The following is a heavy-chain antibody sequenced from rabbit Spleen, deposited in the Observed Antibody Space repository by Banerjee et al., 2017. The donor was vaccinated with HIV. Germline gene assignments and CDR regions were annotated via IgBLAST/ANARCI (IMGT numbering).Heavy chain of an antibody. D-gene: IGHD6-1*01. CDR2: IWTGSTSIT. Sequence: VESGGGLVQPGASLTLTCTASGFSFTSGYDMCWVRQATGKGLEWIGTIWTGSTSITWYANWALGRFTISKTSSTTVTLQLNSLTAADTATYFCARGGYNYGVGFYPYPSGNFKLWGPGTLVTVS. CDR3: ARGGYNYGVGFYPYPSGNFKL. V-gene: IGHV1S40*01. CDR1: GFSFTSGYD. J-gene: IGHJ4*01.